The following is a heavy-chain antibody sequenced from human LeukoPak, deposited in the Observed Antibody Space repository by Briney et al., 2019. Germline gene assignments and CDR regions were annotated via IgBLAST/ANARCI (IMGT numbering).Heavy chain of an antibody. CDR1: GFTFDDYA. CDR2: ISWNSGSI. V-gene: IGHV3-9*01. Sequence: GGSLRLSCAASGFTFDDYAMHWVRQAPGKGLEWVSGISWNSGSIGYADSVKGRFTISRDNAKNSLYLQMNSLRAEDTALYYCAKDISHGGSGWSGDAFDIWGQGTMVTVSS. D-gene: IGHD6-19*01. CDR3: AKDISHGGSGWSGDAFDI. J-gene: IGHJ3*02.